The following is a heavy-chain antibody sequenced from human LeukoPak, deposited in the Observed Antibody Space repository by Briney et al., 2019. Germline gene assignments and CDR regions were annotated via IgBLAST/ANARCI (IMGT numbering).Heavy chain of an antibody. V-gene: IGHV3-74*01. CDR2: INYDGTTT. CDR1: GFTFSSYW. Sequence: GGSLRLSCAASGFTFSSYWMHWVRQAPGKGLVWISRINYDGTTTSYADSVKGRFTISRDNVKNTLYLQMNSLRAEGTAAFYCGRGWARGYRGYVIDYWGQGTPVTVSS. CDR3: GRGWARGYRGYVIDY. J-gene: IGHJ4*02. D-gene: IGHD5-12*01.